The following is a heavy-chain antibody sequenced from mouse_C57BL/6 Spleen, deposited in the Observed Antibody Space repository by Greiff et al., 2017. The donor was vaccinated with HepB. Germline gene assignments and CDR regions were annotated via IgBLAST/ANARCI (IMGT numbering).Heavy chain of an antibody. J-gene: IGHJ4*01. CDR1: GFSLTSYG. CDR3: ATEEFYGSSYDYYAMDY. V-gene: IGHV2-5*01. CDR2: IWRGGST. D-gene: IGHD1-1*01. Sequence: QVQLKQSGPGLVQPSQSLSITCTVSGFSLTSYGVHWVRQSPGKGLEWLGVIWRGGSTDYNAAFMSRLSITKDNSKSQVFFKMNSLQADDTAIYYCATEEFYGSSYDYYAMDYWGQGTSVTVSS.